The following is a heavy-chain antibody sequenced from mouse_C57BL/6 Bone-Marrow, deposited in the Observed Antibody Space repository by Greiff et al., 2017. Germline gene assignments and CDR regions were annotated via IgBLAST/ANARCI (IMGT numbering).Heavy chain of an antibody. CDR3: ARGSPGGAY. V-gene: IGHV1-81*01. CDR2: IYPRSGNT. CDR1: GYTFTSYG. Sequence: QVQLQQSGAELVRPGASVKLSCKASGYTFTSYGLRWVKQRTGQGLEWIGKIYPRSGNTYYTEKFKGKATLTADKSSSTAYMELRSLTSEDSAVYVCARGSPGGAYWGQGTLVTVSA. D-gene: IGHD6-1*01. J-gene: IGHJ3*01.